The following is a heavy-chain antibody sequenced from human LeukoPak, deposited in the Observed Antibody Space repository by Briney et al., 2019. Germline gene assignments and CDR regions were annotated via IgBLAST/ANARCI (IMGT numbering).Heavy chain of an antibody. D-gene: IGHD4-17*01. V-gene: IGHV5-51*01. J-gene: IGHJ2*01. CDR1: GFSFPTYW. CDR2: IYPGDSDT. Sequence: GESLTISCKVSGFSFPTYWIGWVRQMPGKGLECMGIIYPGDSDTRYSPPFQGQVTISADMSINTAFLQWSGLQASDTAIYYCARLTPPPTTVQDPYLGWHFDLWGRGTLVAVSS. CDR3: ARLTPPPTTVQDPYLGWHFDL.